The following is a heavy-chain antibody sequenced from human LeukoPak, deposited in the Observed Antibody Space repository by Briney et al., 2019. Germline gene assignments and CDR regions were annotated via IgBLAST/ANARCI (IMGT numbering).Heavy chain of an antibody. D-gene: IGHD3-22*01. CDR2: ISGSGGST. J-gene: IGHJ4*02. CDR1: GFTFSDHY. Sequence: PGGSLRLSCAASGFTFSDHYMDWVRQAPGKGLEWVSAISGSGGSTYYADSVKGRFTISRDNSKNTLYLQMNSLRAEDTAVYYCAKDYYDSSGFLDYWGQGTLVTVSS. CDR3: AKDYYDSSGFLDY. V-gene: IGHV3-23*01.